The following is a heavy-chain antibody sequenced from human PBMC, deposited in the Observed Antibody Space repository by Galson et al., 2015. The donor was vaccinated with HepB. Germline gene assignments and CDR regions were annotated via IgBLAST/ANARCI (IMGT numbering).Heavy chain of an antibody. CDR3: ARQLEIVVLPSPRYYDVGMGV. J-gene: IGHJ6*02. Sequence: QSGAEVKKPGESLKISCKGSGYSFTSYWIGWVRQMPGKGLEWMGIIYPGDSDTRHSPSFQGQVTISADKSISTAYLQWSSLKASYTAMYYCARQLEIVVLPSPRYYDVGMGVCDQGTTVTGSS. CDR2: IYPGDSDT. CDR1: GYSFTSYW. D-gene: IGHD2-2*03. V-gene: IGHV5-51*01.